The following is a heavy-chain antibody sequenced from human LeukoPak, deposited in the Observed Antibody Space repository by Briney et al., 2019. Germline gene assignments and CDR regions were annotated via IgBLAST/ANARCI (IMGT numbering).Heavy chain of an antibody. V-gene: IGHV1-8*01. CDR3: ARGPSLAVAGTQSHY. CDR2: MNPNSGNT. J-gene: IGHJ4*02. CDR1: GYTFTSYD. Sequence: ASVKVSCKAPGYTFTSYDINWVRQATGQGLEWMGWMNPNSGNTGYAQKFQGRVTMTRNTSISTAYMELSSLRSEDTAVYYCARGPSLAVAGTQSHYWGQGTLVTVSS. D-gene: IGHD6-19*01.